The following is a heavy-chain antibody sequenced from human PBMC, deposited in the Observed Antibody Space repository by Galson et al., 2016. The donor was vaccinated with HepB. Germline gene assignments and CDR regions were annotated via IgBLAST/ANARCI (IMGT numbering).Heavy chain of an antibody. Sequence: SLRLSCAVSGLRFSDLWMDWVRQAPGKGLEWVANIKGDGSLKFYVDSVRGRFTISRDNAKNSVYLQTNSLTVEDTGVYHCAREGIGDYFDWGQGTLVTVSS. J-gene: IGHJ4*02. V-gene: IGHV3-7*01. CDR3: AREGIGDYFD. CDR2: IKGDGSLK. CDR1: GLRFSDLW. D-gene: IGHD2-21*01.